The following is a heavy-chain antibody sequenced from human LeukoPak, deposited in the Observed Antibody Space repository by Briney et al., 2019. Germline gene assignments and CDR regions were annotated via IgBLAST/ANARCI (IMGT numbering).Heavy chain of an antibody. D-gene: IGHD2-15*01. CDR3: ARDSYRRILTTLGADYTSHLDP. J-gene: IGHJ5*02. Sequence: ASVKVSCKASGYTFIGYYMHWVRQAPGQGLEWMGRINPNSGATKYAQKFEGRVTMTRDTTSNTAYMELSRLRSDDTAVYYCARDSYRRILTTLGADYTSHLDPWGREPWSPSPQ. CDR2: INPNSGAT. CDR1: GYTFIGYY. V-gene: IGHV1-2*06.